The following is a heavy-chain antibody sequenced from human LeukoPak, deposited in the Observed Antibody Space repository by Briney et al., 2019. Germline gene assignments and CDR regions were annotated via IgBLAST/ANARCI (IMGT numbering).Heavy chain of an antibody. J-gene: IGHJ6*02. CDR2: IERKVDGGTT. D-gene: IGHD2-2*01. V-gene: IGHV3-15*04. CDR3: ARGARSRACSSTSCYALEQWLDYYYYYYGMDV. CDR1: GFTFNNAW. Sequence: GGSLRLSCAASGFTFNNAWLSWVRQAPGKGLEWVGRIERKVDGGTTDYAAPVRDRFTISRDDSKNILSLQMNSLETEDTAVYYCARGARSRACSSTSCYALEQWLDYYYYYYGMDVWGQGTTVTVSS.